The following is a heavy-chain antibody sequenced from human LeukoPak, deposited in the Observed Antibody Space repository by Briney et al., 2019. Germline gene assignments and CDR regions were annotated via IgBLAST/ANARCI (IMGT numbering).Heavy chain of an antibody. Sequence: GGSLRLSCAASGFTFSNYWMHWVRQGPGKGLVWVSRINSEGSSTSYADSVKGRFTISRDNAKNTLYLQMKSLRAEDTAVYYCTRRGASTGAFDIWGQGTMVTVSS. D-gene: IGHD1-26*01. J-gene: IGHJ3*02. CDR2: INSEGSST. V-gene: IGHV3-74*01. CDR3: TRRGASTGAFDI. CDR1: GFTFSNYW.